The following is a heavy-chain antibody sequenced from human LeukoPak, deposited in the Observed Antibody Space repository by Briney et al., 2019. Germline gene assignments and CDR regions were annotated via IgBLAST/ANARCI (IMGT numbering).Heavy chain of an antibody. CDR1: GFTFDDYA. D-gene: IGHD6-19*01. Sequence: GGSLRLSCAASGFTFDDYAMHWVRQAPGKGLEWVSSISWNSGSIGYADSVKGRFTISRDNAKNSLYLQMNSLRAEDTALYYCAKDMTRIVVAGRNYFDYWGQGTLVTVSS. V-gene: IGHV3-9*01. CDR2: ISWNSGSI. CDR3: AKDMTRIVVAGRNYFDY. J-gene: IGHJ4*01.